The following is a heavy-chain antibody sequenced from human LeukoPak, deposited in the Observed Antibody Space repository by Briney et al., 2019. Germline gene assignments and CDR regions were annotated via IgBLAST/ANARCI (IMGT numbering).Heavy chain of an antibody. J-gene: IGHJ4*02. D-gene: IGHD6-13*01. CDR1: GGSISSSSYY. CDR3: ARGVIAAGGNDFDY. Sequence: SETLSLTCTVSGGSISSSSYYWGWIRQPPGKGLEWIGSIYYSGSTYYNPSLKSRVTMSVDTSKNQLSLKMISVTAADTAVYYCARGVIAAGGNDFDYWGQGTLVTVSS. CDR2: IYYSGST. V-gene: IGHV4-39*07.